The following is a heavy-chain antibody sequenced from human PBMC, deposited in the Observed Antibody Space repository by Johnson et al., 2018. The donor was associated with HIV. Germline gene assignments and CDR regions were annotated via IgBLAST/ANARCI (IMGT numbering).Heavy chain of an antibody. CDR1: GFTFSDYY. Sequence: MQLVESGGGLVKPGRSLRLSCAASGFTFSDYYMSWIRQAPGKGLEWVSVIYSGGSTYYADSVKGRFTISRDNSKNTLYLQMNSLRAEDTAVYYCAKVYSSSVPAPGIWGQGTMVTVSS. CDR3: AKVYSSSVPAPGI. J-gene: IGHJ3*02. CDR2: IYSGGST. V-gene: IGHV3-66*02. D-gene: IGHD6-6*01.